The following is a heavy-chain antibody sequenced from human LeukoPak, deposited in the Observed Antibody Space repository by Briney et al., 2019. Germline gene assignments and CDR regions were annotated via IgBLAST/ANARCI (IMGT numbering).Heavy chain of an antibody. Sequence: GGSPRLSCAASAFTFRTYWMSWVRQAPGKGLEWVAMIKPDGSEKYYVDSVKGLFTTSRDNSKNTLYLQMNSLRADDTAVYYCARVSGYSGTWYVDYWGQGTLVTVSS. J-gene: IGHJ4*02. V-gene: IGHV3-7*04. CDR3: ARVSGYSGTWYVDY. CDR1: AFTFRTYW. CDR2: IKPDGSEK. D-gene: IGHD6-13*01.